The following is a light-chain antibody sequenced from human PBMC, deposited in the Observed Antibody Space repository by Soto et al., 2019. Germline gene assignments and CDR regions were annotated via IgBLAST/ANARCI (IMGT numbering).Light chain of an antibody. CDR1: QSVSSN. CDR2: DPS. V-gene: IGKV3-15*01. CDR3: QQYNNWPKT. J-gene: IGKJ1*01. Sequence: EVVLTQSPATLSVSPGERATLSCRASQSVSSNLAWYQQKPGQPPRLLIYDPSTRATGIPARFSGGGSGTEFTLTISSLQSEDFAIYYCQQYNNWPKTFGQGTKVEIK.